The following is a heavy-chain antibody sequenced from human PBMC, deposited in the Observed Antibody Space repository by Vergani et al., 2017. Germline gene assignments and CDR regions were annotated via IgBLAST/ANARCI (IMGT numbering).Heavy chain of an antibody. Sequence: QVQLQESGPGLVKPSQTLSLTCTVSGGSISSGSYYWSWLRQPAGKGLEWIGRIYTSGSTNYNPSLKSRVTISVDTSKNQFSLKLSSVTAADTAVYYCARSPDYTLDYWGQGTLVTVSS. J-gene: IGHJ4*02. CDR3: ARSPDYTLDY. D-gene: IGHD4-11*01. CDR2: IYTSGST. CDR1: GGSISSGSYY. V-gene: IGHV4-61*02.